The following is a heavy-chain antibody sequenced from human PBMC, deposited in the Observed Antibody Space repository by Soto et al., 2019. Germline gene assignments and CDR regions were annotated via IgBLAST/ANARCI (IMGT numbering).Heavy chain of an antibody. Sequence: PGESLKISCKGSGYSFTSYWISWVRQMPGKGLEWMGRIDPSDSYTNYSPSFQGHVTISADKSISTAYLQWSSLKASDTAMYYCASVQGHSGYDSSYYYGMDVWGQGTTVTVSS. CDR2: IDPSDSYT. CDR3: ASVQGHSGYDSSYYYGMDV. J-gene: IGHJ6*02. V-gene: IGHV5-10-1*01. D-gene: IGHD5-12*01. CDR1: GYSFTSYW.